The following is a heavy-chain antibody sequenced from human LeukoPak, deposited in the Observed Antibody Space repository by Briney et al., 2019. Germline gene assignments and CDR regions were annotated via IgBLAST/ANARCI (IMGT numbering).Heavy chain of an antibody. CDR2: IYYRGNT. J-gene: IGHJ4*02. CDR3: ARQLVVVVPAEFDY. CDR1: GGSITTSSYY. Sequence: SQTLSLTCTVSGGSITTSSYYWGWIRQPPGKGLEWIGSIYYRGNTSYNPSLKSRVTISVDTSKGQFSLKLSAVTAADTAVYYCARQLVVVVPAEFDYWGQGTLVTVSS. V-gene: IGHV4-39*01. D-gene: IGHD2-2*01.